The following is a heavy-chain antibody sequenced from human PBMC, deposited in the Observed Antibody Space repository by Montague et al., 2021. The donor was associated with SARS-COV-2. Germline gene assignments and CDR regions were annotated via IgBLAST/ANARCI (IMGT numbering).Heavy chain of an antibody. V-gene: IGHV4-59*01. CDR1: GGSISSYY. CDR2: IYYSGST. Sequence: SETLSLTCTVSGGSISSYYWSWIRQPPGKGLEWIGYIYYSGSTNYNPSLKGRVTISVDTSKNQSSLKLSSVTAADTAVYYCARVFPRWLQFDPYFDYWGQGTLVTVSS. D-gene: IGHD5-24*01. CDR3: ARVFPRWLQFDPYFDY. J-gene: IGHJ4*02.